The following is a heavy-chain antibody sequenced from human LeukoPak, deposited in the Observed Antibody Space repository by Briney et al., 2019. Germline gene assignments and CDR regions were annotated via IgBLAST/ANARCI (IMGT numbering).Heavy chain of an antibody. CDR3: ASSTASRAFDM. CDR2: ISSGGRTI. CDR1: GFTFSSYS. J-gene: IGHJ3*02. Sequence: GGSLRLSCAASGFTFSSYSMNWVRQAPGKGLEWFSYISSGGRTIYYADSVKGRFTISRDNAKNSLYVQMSSLRAEDTAVYYCASSTASRAFDMWGQGTMVTVSS. V-gene: IGHV3-48*01. D-gene: IGHD3-3*02.